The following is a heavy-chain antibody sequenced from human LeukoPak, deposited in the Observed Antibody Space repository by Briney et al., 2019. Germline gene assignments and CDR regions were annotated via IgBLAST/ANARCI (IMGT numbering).Heavy chain of an antibody. J-gene: IGHJ4*02. V-gene: IGHV3-7*01. CDR2: IKQDGSEK. CDR3: ARVGYDSSGYYSFDY. D-gene: IGHD3-22*01. CDR1: GFTFSSYW. Sequence: GGSLRLSCAASGFTFSSYWMSWVRQAPGKGLEWVANIKQDGSEKYYVDSVKGRFTISRDNAKNSLYLQMNSLRAEDTAVYYCARVGYDSSGYYSFDYWGQGTLVTVSS.